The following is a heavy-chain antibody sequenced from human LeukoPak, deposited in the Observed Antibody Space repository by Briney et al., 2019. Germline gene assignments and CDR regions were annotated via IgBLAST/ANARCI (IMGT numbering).Heavy chain of an antibody. Sequence: GGSLRLSCAASGFTFDDYAMHWVRQAPGKGLEWVSGISWNSDSIGYADSVKGRFTISRDNAKNSLYLQMNSLRAEDTALYYCAKDITKSSDFWSGYFPSSRGYYYYGMDVWGQETTVTVSS. CDR1: GFTFDDYA. CDR3: AKDITKSSDFWSGYFPSSRGYYYYGMDV. V-gene: IGHV3-9*01. J-gene: IGHJ6*02. D-gene: IGHD3-3*01. CDR2: ISWNSDSI.